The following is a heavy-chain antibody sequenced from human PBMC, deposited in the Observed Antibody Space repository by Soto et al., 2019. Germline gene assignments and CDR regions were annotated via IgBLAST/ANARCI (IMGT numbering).Heavy chain of an antibody. J-gene: IGHJ4*02. V-gene: IGHV1-8*01. CDR2: MNPNSGNT. CDR1: GYTFTSYD. Sequence: ASVKVSCKASGYTFTSYDINWVRQATGQGLEWMGWMNPNSGNTGYAQKFQGRVTITRDTSASTAYMELSSLRSEDTAVYYCARGLGGARTYFDYWGQGTLVTVSS. CDR3: ARGLGGARTYFDY. D-gene: IGHD3-10*01.